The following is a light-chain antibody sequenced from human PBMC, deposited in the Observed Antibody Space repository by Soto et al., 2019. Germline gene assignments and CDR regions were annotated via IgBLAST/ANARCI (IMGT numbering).Light chain of an antibody. CDR3: HQYNNLPRT. V-gene: IGKV3-15*01. CDR1: QSVSSD. J-gene: IGKJ1*01. CDR2: GAS. Sequence: EIVMTQSPATLSVSPGERATLSCRASQSVSSDLAWYQQKRGQAPMLLIYGASTRATGIPAMFRGNGSGKEFTLTISSLQSEDFAVYSCHQYNNLPRTYGQGTKVEIK.